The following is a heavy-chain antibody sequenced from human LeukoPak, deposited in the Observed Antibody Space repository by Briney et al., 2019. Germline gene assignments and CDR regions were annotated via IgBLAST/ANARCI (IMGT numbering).Heavy chain of an antibody. CDR2: IYYSGST. CDR3: ARASSGWYEEYYFDY. CDR1: GGSISIYY. Sequence: SETLSLTCTVSGGSISIYYWSWIRQPPGKGLEWIGYIYYSGSTYYNPSLKSRVTISVDTSKNQFSLKLSSVTAADTAVYYCARASSGWYEEYYFDYWGQGTLVTVSS. V-gene: IGHV4-30-4*01. J-gene: IGHJ4*02. D-gene: IGHD6-19*01.